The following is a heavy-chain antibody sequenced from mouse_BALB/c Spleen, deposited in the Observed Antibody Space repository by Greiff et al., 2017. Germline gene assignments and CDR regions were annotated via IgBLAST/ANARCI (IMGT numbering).Heavy chain of an antibody. CDR2: INPGSGGT. Sequence: VQLQQSGAELVRPGPSVKVSCKASGYAFTNYLIEWVKQRPGQGLEWIGVINPGSGGTNYNEKFKGKATLTADKSSSTAYMQLSSLTSDDSAVYFCARRGFDGYYVGAMDYWGQGTSVTVSS. V-gene: IGHV1-54*01. CDR3: ARRGFDGYYVGAMDY. D-gene: IGHD2-3*01. J-gene: IGHJ4*01. CDR1: GYAFTNYL.